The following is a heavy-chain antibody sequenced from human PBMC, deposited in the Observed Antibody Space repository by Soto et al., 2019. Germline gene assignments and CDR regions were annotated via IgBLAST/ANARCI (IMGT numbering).Heavy chain of an antibody. J-gene: IGHJ6*02. CDR1: GFTFSSYA. V-gene: IGHV3-30-3*01. CDR2: ISYDGSNK. CDR3: ARDCRSGYDFYYYYYGMDV. D-gene: IGHD5-12*01. Sequence: GGSLRLSCAASGFTFSSYAMHWVRQAPGKGLEWVAVISYDGSNKYYADSVKGRFTISRDNSKNTLYLQMNSLRAEDTAVYYCARDCRSGYDFYYYYYGMDVWGQGTTVTVSS.